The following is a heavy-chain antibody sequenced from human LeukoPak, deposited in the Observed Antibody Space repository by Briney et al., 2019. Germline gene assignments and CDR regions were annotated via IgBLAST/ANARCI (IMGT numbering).Heavy chain of an antibody. Sequence: ASVKVSCKASGYTFTGYYMHWVRQAPGQGLEWMGWINPNSGGTNYAQKFQGWVTMTRDTSISTAYMELSRPRSDDTAVYYCARARYCSSTSCLGDYFDYWGQGTLVTVSS. J-gene: IGHJ4*02. V-gene: IGHV1-2*04. CDR3: ARARYCSSTSCLGDYFDY. D-gene: IGHD2-2*01. CDR2: INPNSGGT. CDR1: GYTFTGYY.